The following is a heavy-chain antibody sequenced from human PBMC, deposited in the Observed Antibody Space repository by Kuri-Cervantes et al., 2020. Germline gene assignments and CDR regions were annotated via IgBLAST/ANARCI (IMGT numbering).Heavy chain of an antibody. CDR1: GFIFSNSG. V-gene: IGHV1-18*01. CDR2: ISVYNGDT. J-gene: IGHJ6*03. CDR3: ARAADFWSGYNYYYMDV. D-gene: IGHD3-3*01. Sequence: ASVKVSCKAAGFIFSNSGISWVRQAPGQGLEWMGWISVYNGDTNYAQKVQGRVTMTTDRSTRTAYMELRNLRPDDTAVYYCARAADFWSGYNYYYMDVWGKGTTVTVSS.